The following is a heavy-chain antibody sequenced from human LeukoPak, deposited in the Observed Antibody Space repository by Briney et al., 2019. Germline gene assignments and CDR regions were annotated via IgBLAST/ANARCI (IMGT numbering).Heavy chain of an antibody. CDR3: ARGGRGSAAVVAPRSFDI. CDR2: TYTGGNS. Sequence: GGSLRLSCAASGFTVSSIHMVWVRQAPGKGLEWVSVTYTGGNSYYADSVKGRFIISRDISKNTLYLQMNSLRAEDSALYYCARGGRGSAAVVAPRSFDIWGQGTTVTVSS. CDR1: GFTVSSIH. J-gene: IGHJ3*02. D-gene: IGHD3-22*01. V-gene: IGHV3-53*01.